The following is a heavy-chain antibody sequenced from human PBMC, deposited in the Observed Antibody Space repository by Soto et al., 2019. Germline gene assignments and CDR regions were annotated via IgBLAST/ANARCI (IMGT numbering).Heavy chain of an antibody. D-gene: IGHD1-26*01. Sequence: SETLSLTCTVSGGSISSSSYYWGWIRQPPGKGLEWIGSIYYSGSTYYNPSLKSRVTISVDTSKNQFSLQLSSVTAADTAVYYCARPSGSYEGGGGPNYNYYRMDVWGQGTTVT. V-gene: IGHV4-39*01. CDR3: ARPSGSYEGGGGPNYNYYRMDV. J-gene: IGHJ6*01. CDR2: IYYSGST. CDR1: GGSISSSSYY.